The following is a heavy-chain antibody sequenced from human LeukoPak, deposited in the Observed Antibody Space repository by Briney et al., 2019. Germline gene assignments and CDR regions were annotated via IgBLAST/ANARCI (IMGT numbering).Heavy chain of an antibody. Sequence: NPGGSLRLSCAASGFTFSSYSMNWVRQAPGKGLEWVSSISSSSSYIYYADSVKGRFTISRDNAKNSLYLQMNSLRAEDTAVYYCARDRGHYDYVWGKRFFDYWGQGTLVTVSS. CDR1: GFTFSSYS. J-gene: IGHJ4*02. V-gene: IGHV3-21*01. CDR3: ARDRGHYDYVWGKRFFDY. CDR2: ISSSSSYI. D-gene: IGHD3-16*01.